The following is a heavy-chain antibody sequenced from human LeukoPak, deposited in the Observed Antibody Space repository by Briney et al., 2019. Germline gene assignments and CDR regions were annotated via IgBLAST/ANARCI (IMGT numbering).Heavy chain of an antibody. CDR2: IYSSGST. D-gene: IGHD2-2*01. CDR1: GGPISNYY. V-gene: IGHV4-4*07. Sequence: SETLSLTCTVSGGPISNYYWSWIRQPAGKGLEWIGRIYSSGSTNYNPSLKSRVTMSVDTSKNQFSLRLSSVTAADTAVYYCARGYCTSTSCPLFDYWGQGTLVTVSS. J-gene: IGHJ4*02. CDR3: ARGYCTSTSCPLFDY.